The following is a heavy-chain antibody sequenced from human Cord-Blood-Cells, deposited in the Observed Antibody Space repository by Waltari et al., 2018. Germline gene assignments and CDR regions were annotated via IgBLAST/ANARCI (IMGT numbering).Heavy chain of an antibody. CDR3: ARAAYCSSTSCYYFDY. CDR1: GYTFTGYY. Sequence: QVQLVQSGAEVKKPGASVKVSCKASGYTFTGYYMHWARPAPGQGLGWMGWINPNSGGTNYAQKFQGRVTMTRDTSIRAAYMELSRLRSDDTAVYYCARAAYCSSTSCYYFDYWGQGTLVTVSS. D-gene: IGHD2-2*01. V-gene: IGHV1-2*02. J-gene: IGHJ4*02. CDR2: INPNSGGT.